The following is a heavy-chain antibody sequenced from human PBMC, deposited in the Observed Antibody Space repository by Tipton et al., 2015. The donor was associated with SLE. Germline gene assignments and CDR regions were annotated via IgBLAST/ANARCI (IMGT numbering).Heavy chain of an antibody. CDR2: IFYGGST. J-gene: IGHJ3*02. CDR3: ARVGSGDRPYAFDI. CDR1: GGSISRYY. D-gene: IGHD7-27*01. Sequence: LRLSCTVSGGSISRYYWSWIRQPPGKGLEWIGYIFYGGSTHYNPSLKSRVTISLDTSNNHFSLKLRSVTAADTAVYYCARVGSGDRPYAFDIWGQGTMVTVSS. V-gene: IGHV4-59*01.